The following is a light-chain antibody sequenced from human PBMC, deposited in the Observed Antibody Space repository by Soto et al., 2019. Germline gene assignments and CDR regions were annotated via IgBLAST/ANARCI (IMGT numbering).Light chain of an antibody. J-gene: IGKJ4*01. V-gene: IGKV3D-20*02. CDR2: GAS. CDR3: QQRSSWPPIT. CDR1: QSVTSDF. Sequence: EIVLRQSPDVLALPPRDGAARSCGASQSVTSDFLVWYQQKPGQAPRLLIYGASSRATGIPDRFTGSGSGTDFNLTISSLEPEDFAVYYCQQRSSWPPITFGGGTKVDIK.